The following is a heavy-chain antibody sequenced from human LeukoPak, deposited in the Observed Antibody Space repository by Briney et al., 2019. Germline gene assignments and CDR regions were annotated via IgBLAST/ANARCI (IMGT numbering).Heavy chain of an antibody. Sequence: RASVKVSCTASGYTFTGYYMHWVRQAPGQGLEWMGWINPNSGGTNYAQKFQGWVTMTRDTSISTAYMELSRLRSDDTAVYYCARERIAVAGDAFDIWGQGTMVTVSS. D-gene: IGHD6-19*01. CDR3: ARERIAVAGDAFDI. CDR1: GYTFTGYY. V-gene: IGHV1-2*04. J-gene: IGHJ3*02. CDR2: INPNSGGT.